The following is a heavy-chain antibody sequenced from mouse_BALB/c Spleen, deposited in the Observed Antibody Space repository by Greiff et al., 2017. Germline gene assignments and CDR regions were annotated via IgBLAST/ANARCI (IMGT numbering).Heavy chain of an antibody. Sequence: VKLVESGPGLVQPSQSLSITCTVSGFSLTSYGVHWVRQSPGKGLEWLGVIWSGGSTDYNAAFISRLSISKDNSKSQVFFKMNSLQADDTAIYYCARKWGGNYPYAMDYWGQGTSVTVSS. V-gene: IGHV2-4-1*01. J-gene: IGHJ4*01. CDR2: IWSGGST. CDR1: GFSLTSYG. D-gene: IGHD2-1*01. CDR3: ARKWGGNYPYAMDY.